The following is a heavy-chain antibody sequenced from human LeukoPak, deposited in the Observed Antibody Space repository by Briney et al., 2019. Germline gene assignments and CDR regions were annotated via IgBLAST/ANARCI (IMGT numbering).Heavy chain of an antibody. J-gene: IGHJ4*02. CDR2: INHSGST. D-gene: IGHD3-10*01. V-gene: IGHV4-34*01. CDR1: GGSFSGYY. Sequence: SETLSLTCAFYGGSFSGYYWSWIRQPPGKGLEWIGEINHSGSTNYNPSLKSRVTISVDTSKNQFSLKLSSVTAADTAVYYCARGSRITMVQGVIRPRVFDYWGQGTLVTVSS. CDR3: ARGSRITMVQGVIRPRVFDY.